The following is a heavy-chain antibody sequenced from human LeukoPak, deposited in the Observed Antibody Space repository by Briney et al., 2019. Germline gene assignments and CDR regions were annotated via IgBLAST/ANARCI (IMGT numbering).Heavy chain of an antibody. J-gene: IGHJ1*01. Sequence: ASVKVSCKASGYTFTGYYMHWVRQAPGQGLEWMGWINPNSGGTNYAQKFQGRVTMTRDTSISTAYMELSRLRSDDTAVYYCARDFGYLMYFHHWGQGTLVTVSS. CDR3: ARDFGYLMYFHH. V-gene: IGHV1-2*02. CDR2: INPNSGGT. D-gene: IGHD5-18*01. CDR1: GYTFTGYY.